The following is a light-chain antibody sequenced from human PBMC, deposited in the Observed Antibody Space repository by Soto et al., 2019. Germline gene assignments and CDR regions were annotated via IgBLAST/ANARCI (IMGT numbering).Light chain of an antibody. CDR1: TSNIGAGYD. V-gene: IGLV1-40*01. CDR2: GNS. J-gene: IGLJ2*01. Sequence: QSVLTQSPSVSGAPGQRVTIACTGSTSNIGAGYDVHWYQHLPGSAPKLLIYGNSNRPSGVPDRFSGSKSGTSASLAITGLQAEDEANYYCQSYDTSLSASVFGGGTKLTVL. CDR3: QSYDTSLSASV.